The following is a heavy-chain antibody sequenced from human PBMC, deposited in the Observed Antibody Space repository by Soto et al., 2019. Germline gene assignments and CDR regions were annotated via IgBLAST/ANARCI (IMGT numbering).Heavy chain of an antibody. D-gene: IGHD6-13*01. CDR1: GGSISSGDYY. Sequence: SETLSLTCTVSGGSISSGDYYWSWIRQHPGKGLEWIGYIYYSGSTYYNPSLKSRVTISVDTPKNQFSLKLSSVTAADTAVYYWARVISGDSRSWSHYWGQGTLLTVS. CDR2: IYYSGST. J-gene: IGHJ4*02. CDR3: ARVISGDSRSWSHY. V-gene: IGHV4-31*02.